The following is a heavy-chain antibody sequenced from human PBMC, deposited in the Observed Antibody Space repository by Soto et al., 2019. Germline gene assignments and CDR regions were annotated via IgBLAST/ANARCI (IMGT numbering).Heavy chain of an antibody. CDR3: AKGSYSHSCYF. D-gene: IGHD2-15*01. Sequence: HPEGSLGLISAASGITFTNYLMTWVRQAPGKRLQWVSSIDKSGGDTYYADSVKGRFTISRDNSKNTLYLQMNGLRAEDTALYYCAKGSYSHSCYFRGQ. V-gene: IGHV3-23*05. J-gene: IGHJ1*01. CDR2: IDKSGGDT. CDR1: GITFTNYL.